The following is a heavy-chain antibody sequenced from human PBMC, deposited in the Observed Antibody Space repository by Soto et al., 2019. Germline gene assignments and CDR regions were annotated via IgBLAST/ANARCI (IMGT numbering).Heavy chain of an antibody. V-gene: IGHV3-66*01. CDR2: IYNDGSGGST. Sequence: GGSLRLSCAASGFTVSSNYMSWVRQAPGKGLEWVSVIYNDGSGGSTYYADSVKGRFTISRDKSKNTLFFQMNSLRAEDTAVYYCTTDWYSSGWHTLEFDYWGQGTLVTVSS. CDR1: GFTVSSNY. CDR3: TTDWYSSGWHTLEFDY. D-gene: IGHD6-19*01. J-gene: IGHJ4*02.